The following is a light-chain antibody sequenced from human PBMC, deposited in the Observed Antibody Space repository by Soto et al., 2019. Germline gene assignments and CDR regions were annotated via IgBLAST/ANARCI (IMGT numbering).Light chain of an antibody. J-gene: IGKJ4*01. CDR1: QSVSSY. Sequence: EIVLTQSPATLSLSPGERATLSCRASQSVSSYLAWYQQKPGKAPRLLIYDASNRATGIPARFSGSGSGTDFTISVIRLEPEDFAVYYCQQRSNWPPLTFGGGTKVEIK. CDR3: QQRSNWPPLT. V-gene: IGKV3-11*01. CDR2: DAS.